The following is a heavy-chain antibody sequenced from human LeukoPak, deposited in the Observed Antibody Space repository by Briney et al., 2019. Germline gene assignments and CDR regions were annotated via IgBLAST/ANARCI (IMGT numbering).Heavy chain of an antibody. V-gene: IGHV4-34*01. D-gene: IGHD3-3*01. J-gene: IGHJ4*02. CDR2: INHSGST. CDR3: ARGTDFWSGYYGY. CDR1: GGSFSGDY. Sequence: SETLSLTCAVYGGSFSGDYWSWIRQPPGKGLELIGEINHSGSTNYNPSLKSRVTISVDTSKNQFSLKLSSVTAADTAVYYCARGTDFWSGYYGYWGQGTLVTVSS.